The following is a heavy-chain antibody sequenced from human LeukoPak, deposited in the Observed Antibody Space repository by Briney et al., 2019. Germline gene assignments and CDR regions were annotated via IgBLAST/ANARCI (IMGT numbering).Heavy chain of an antibody. Sequence: GGSLRLSCAASGFTFSSYGMHWVRQAPGKGLVWVSRINSDGSSTSYADSVKGRFTISRDNAKNTLYLQMNSLRAEDTAVYYCARLGDDSSGSDAFDIWGQGTMVTVSS. CDR2: INSDGSST. CDR3: ARLGDDSSGSDAFDI. D-gene: IGHD3-22*01. CDR1: GFTFSSYG. V-gene: IGHV3-74*01. J-gene: IGHJ3*02.